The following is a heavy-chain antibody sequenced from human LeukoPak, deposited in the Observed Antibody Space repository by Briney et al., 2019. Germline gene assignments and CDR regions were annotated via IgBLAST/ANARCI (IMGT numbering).Heavy chain of an antibody. J-gene: IGHJ4*02. D-gene: IGHD6-13*01. CDR3: ARDPYSSSSGSGDY. Sequence: GGSLRLSCAASGFTFSSFWMYWVRQAPGKGLVWVSRINSDGGSTTYADSVKGRFTISRGNARNTLFLQMNSLRAEDTAVYYCARDPYSSSSGSGDYWGQGTLVTVSS. V-gene: IGHV3-74*01. CDR2: INSDGGST. CDR1: GFTFSSFW.